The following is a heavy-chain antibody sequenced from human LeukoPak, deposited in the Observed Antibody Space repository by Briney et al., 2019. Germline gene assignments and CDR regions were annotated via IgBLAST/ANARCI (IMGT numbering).Heavy chain of an antibody. V-gene: IGHV3-30*02. J-gene: IGHJ6*03. CDR2: IRYDGSNK. CDR3: TIQSLRSLDMDV. D-gene: IGHD3-3*01. CDR1: GFTVSSYG. Sequence: GGSLRLSCAASGFTVSSYGMHWVRQAPGKGLEWVAFIRYDGSNKYYADSVKGRFTISRDNSKNTLYLQMNSLRAEDTAVYYCTIQSLRSLDMDVWGKGTTVTVSS.